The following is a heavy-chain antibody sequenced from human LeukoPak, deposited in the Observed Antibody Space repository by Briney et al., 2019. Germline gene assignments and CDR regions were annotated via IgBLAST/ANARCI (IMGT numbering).Heavy chain of an antibody. CDR2: IYTSGST. V-gene: IGHV4-61*02. J-gene: IGHJ4*02. CDR3: ASLRDGYNPPY. CDR1: GGSISSGSYY. Sequence: SETLSLTCTVSGGSISSGSYYWSWIRQPAGKGLEWIGRIYTSGSTNYNPSLKSRVTISVDTSKNQFSLKLSSVTAADTAVYYCASLRDGYNPPYWGQGTLVTVSS. D-gene: IGHD5-24*01.